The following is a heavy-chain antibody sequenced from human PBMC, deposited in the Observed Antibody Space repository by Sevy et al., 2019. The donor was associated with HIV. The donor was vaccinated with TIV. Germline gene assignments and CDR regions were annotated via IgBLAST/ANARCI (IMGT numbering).Heavy chain of an antibody. CDR1: GGSITNNNYY. Sequence: SETLSLTCTVSGGSITNNNYYWGWIRQSPGKGLEWIGTINYSGSTDYNPSLKSRVTVSVDTSKNQISLRLSSVTAADTAVYYCARHSLFTIFGVVIDPKMYYSDYWGQGTLVTVSS. CDR2: INYSGST. D-gene: IGHD3-3*01. CDR3: ARHSLFTIFGVVIDPKMYYSDY. V-gene: IGHV4-39*01. J-gene: IGHJ4*02.